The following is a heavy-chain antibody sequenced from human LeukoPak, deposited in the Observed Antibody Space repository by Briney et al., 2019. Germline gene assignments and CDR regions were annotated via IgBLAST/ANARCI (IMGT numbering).Heavy chain of an antibody. CDR1: GFTFSSYE. D-gene: IGHD6-19*01. J-gene: IGHJ6*04. V-gene: IGHV3-48*03. CDR3: ARDWIAVAGTHYYYGMDV. Sequence: PGGSLRLSCAASGFTFSSYEMNWVRQAPGKGMEWVSYISSSGSTIYYADSVKGRFTISRDNAKNSLSLQMNSLRAEDTAVYYCARDWIAVAGTHYYYGMDVWGKGTTVTVSS. CDR2: ISSSGSTI.